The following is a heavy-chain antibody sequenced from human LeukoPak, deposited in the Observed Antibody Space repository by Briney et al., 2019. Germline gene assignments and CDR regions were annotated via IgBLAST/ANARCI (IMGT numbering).Heavy chain of an antibody. CDR3: EGRMSMGIEY. Sequence: SETLSLTCTVSGGSISDFYWSWIRQPPGKGLEWIGEINHGGSTNYNPSLKSRVTMSVDTSKNHFSLKLSSVTAADTAVYAREGRMSMGIEYWGQGTLVTVSS. D-gene: IGHD4/OR15-4a*01. J-gene: IGHJ4*02. CDR1: GGSISDFY. CDR2: INHGGST. V-gene: IGHV4-34*01.